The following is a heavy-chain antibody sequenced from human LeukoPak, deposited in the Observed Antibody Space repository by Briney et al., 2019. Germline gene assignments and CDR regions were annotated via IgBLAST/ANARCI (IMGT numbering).Heavy chain of an antibody. Sequence: PETLALSCTDPGGSPYSFFWGWIRQTLGRGVEWVGHIYYSGSTNYNPSLKSRVTISVDTTKKQFSLKLRAVTAADTAVYYCARGWDGYNFFLWGRGTLVTVSS. J-gene: IGHJ2*01. V-gene: IGHV4-59*08. CDR1: GGSPYSFF. CDR2: IYYSGST. CDR3: ARGWDGYNFFL. D-gene: IGHD5-24*01.